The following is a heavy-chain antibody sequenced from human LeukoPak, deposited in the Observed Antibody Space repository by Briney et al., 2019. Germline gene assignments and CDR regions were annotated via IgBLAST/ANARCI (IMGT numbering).Heavy chain of an antibody. Sequence: GGSLRLSCAASGFTFSSYAMSWVRQAPGKGLEWVSAISGSGGSTYYADSVKGRFTISRDNSKNTLYLQMNSLRAEDTAVYYCAKEYSDYEVFDYYYYMDVWGKGTTVTVSS. V-gene: IGHV3-23*01. CDR1: GFTFSSYA. CDR2: ISGSGGST. D-gene: IGHD5-12*01. CDR3: AKEYSDYEVFDYYYYMDV. J-gene: IGHJ6*03.